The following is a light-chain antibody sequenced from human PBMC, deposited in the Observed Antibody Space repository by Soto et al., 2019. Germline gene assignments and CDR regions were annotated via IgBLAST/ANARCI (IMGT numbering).Light chain of an antibody. CDR2: EAT. CDR1: SSGVGSYNV. CDR3: CSFVGSNNYV. Sequence: QAVVTQPASVSGSPGQSITISCTGTSSGVGSYNVVSWYQQHPGKAPALMIYEATKRPSGVSNRFSGSKSGNTASLTISGLQAEDEADYYCCSFVGSNNYVFGTATKLTVL. V-gene: IGLV2-23*01. J-gene: IGLJ1*01.